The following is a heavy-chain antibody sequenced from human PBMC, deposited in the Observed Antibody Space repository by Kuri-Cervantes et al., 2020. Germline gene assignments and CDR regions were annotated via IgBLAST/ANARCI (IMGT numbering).Heavy chain of an antibody. D-gene: IGHD3-22*01. J-gene: IGHJ4*02. CDR3: AKDPYYYDSSPPYFDY. V-gene: IGHV3-30*18. CDR2: ISYDGSNK. Sequence: GGSLTLSCAASGFTFSSYSMNWVRQAPGKGLEWVAVISYDGSNKYYADSVKRRFTISRDNSKNTLYLQMNSLRAEDTAEYYCAKDPYYYDSSPPYFDYWGQGTLVTVSS. CDR1: GFTFSSYS.